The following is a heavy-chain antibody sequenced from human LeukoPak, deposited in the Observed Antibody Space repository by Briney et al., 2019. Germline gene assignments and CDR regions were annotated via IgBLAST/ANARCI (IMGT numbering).Heavy chain of an antibody. Sequence: PGGSLRLSCAASGFTFSSYAMSWVRQAPGKGLEWVAVISYDGSNKYYADSVKGRFTISRDNSKNTLYLQMNSLRAEDTAVYYCARAKTGYGGNPDYWGQGTLVTVSS. D-gene: IGHD4-23*01. CDR3: ARAKTGYGGNPDY. CDR2: ISYDGSNK. CDR1: GFTFSSYA. J-gene: IGHJ4*02. V-gene: IGHV3-30*04.